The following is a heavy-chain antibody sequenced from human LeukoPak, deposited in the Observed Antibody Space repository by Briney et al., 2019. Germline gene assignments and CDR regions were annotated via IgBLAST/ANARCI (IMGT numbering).Heavy chain of an antibody. CDR2: IYSGGST. J-gene: IGHJ6*02. V-gene: IGHV3-66*01. CDR3: ARPSHVSSTRYYYYGMDV. D-gene: IGHD6-6*01. CDR1: GFKFSGYA. Sequence: GGSLRLSCAASGFKFSGYAMSWARQAPGKGLEWVSVIYSGGSTYYADPVKGRFTISRDNSKNTLYLQMNSLRAEDTAVYYCARPSHVSSTRYYYYGMDVWGQGTTVTVSS.